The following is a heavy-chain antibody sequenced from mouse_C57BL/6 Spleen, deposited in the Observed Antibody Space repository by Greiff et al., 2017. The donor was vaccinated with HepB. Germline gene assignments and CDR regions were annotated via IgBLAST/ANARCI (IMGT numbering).Heavy chain of an antibody. D-gene: IGHD1-1*01. CDR1: GFTFSDYG. CDR3: ARDYYGSSYPAY. CDR2: ISSGSSTI. Sequence: EVQLQESGGGLVKPGGSLKLSCAASGFTFSDYGMHWVRQAPEKGLEWVAYISSGSSTIYYADTVKGRFTISRDNAKNTLFLQMTSLRSEDTAMYYCARDYYGSSYPAYWGQGTLVTVSA. J-gene: IGHJ3*01. V-gene: IGHV5-17*01.